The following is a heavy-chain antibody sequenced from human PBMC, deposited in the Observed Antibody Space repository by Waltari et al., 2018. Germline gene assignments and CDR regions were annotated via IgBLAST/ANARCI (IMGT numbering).Heavy chain of an antibody. V-gene: IGHV5-51*01. J-gene: IGHJ4*02. CDR2: IYPGDSDT. CDR1: GYSFSNYW. CDR3: TRGYSSVF. Sequence: EVQLVQSGAEVKKPGESLRIPCQASGYSFSNYWIGWVRQLPGKGLEWMGIIYPGDSDTRYSPSFQGQVTISADKSINTAYLQWSSLKASDSAMYYCTRGYSSVFWGQGTLVTVSS. D-gene: IGHD6-19*01.